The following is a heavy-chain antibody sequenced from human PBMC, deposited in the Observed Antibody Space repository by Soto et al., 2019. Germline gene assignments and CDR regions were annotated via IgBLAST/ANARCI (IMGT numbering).Heavy chain of an antibody. J-gene: IGHJ4*02. CDR2: IYPGDSDT. CDR1: GYTFTTYW. Sequence: GESLKISCKGSGYTFTTYWVGWVRQMPGKGLEWMGIIYPGDSDTTYSPSFQGQVTISADKSISTAYLQWNSLKASDSAMYYCGRLDSSYYFDYWGQGTLVTVSS. CDR3: GRLDSSYYFDY. V-gene: IGHV5-51*01. D-gene: IGHD3-22*01.